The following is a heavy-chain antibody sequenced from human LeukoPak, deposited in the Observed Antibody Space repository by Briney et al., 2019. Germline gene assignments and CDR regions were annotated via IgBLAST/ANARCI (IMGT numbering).Heavy chain of an antibody. CDR1: GFTFSNYW. J-gene: IGHJ4*02. CDR3: ARDRHFDY. CDR2: INQDGSEI. Sequence: GGSLRLSCAASGFTFSNYWMSWVRQAPGKGLEWVANINQDGSEIYYVDSVKGRFTISRDNAKNSLSLQMNSLRAEDTAVYYCARDRHFDYWGQGTLVTVSS. V-gene: IGHV3-7*01.